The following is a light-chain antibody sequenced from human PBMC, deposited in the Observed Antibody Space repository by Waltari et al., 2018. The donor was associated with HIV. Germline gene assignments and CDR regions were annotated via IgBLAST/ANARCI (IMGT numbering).Light chain of an antibody. V-gene: IGKV3-15*01. Sequence: VMTQSPAPLSASPGQRATLSCRARQSVSSYLAWYQQKPGQAPRLLIYGAPTRATGIPARFSGSGSGTEFTLTISSLQSEDFAVYYCQQYNKWPRGTFGGGTKVEVK. CDR3: QQYNKWPRGT. CDR1: QSVSSY. CDR2: GAP. J-gene: IGKJ4*01.